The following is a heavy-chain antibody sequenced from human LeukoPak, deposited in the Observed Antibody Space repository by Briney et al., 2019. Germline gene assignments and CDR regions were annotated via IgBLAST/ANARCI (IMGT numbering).Heavy chain of an antibody. Sequence: QPGGSLRLSCAASGFTFSNYSMNWVRQAPGKGLEWVSYISTRSGSIFYADSVEGRFTISRDNAKNSLYLQMNSLRADDTAVYYCVRAMDSWGQGTLATVSS. CDR2: ISTRSGSI. CDR3: VRAMDS. CDR1: GFTFSNYS. J-gene: IGHJ4*02. V-gene: IGHV3-48*01.